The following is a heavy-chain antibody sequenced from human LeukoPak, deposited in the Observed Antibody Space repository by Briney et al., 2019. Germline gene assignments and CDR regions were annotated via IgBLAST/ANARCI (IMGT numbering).Heavy chain of an antibody. V-gene: IGHV3-7*01. CDR3: ARFSYIAVAGTFPFDY. Sequence: PGGSLRLSCAASGFTFSSYWMSWVRQAPGKGLEWVANIKHDGSEKYYVDSVKGRFTISRDNAKNSLYLQMNSLRAEDTAVYYCARFSYIAVAGTFPFDYWGQGTLVTVSS. CDR2: IKHDGSEK. J-gene: IGHJ4*02. D-gene: IGHD6-19*01. CDR1: GFTFSSYW.